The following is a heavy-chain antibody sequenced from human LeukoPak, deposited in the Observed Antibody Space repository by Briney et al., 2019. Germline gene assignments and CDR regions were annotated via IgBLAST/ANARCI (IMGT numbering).Heavy chain of an antibody. CDR1: GFTFSSYA. CDR3: ARGFHTYYYDSSGYCDY. V-gene: IGHV3-30-3*01. Sequence: GRSLRLSCATSGFTFSSYAMHWVRQAPGKGLEWVAVISYDGSNKYYADSVKGRFTISRDNSKNTLYLQMNSLRAEDTAVYYCARGFHTYYYDSSGYCDYWGQGTLVTVSS. J-gene: IGHJ4*02. CDR2: ISYDGSNK. D-gene: IGHD3-22*01.